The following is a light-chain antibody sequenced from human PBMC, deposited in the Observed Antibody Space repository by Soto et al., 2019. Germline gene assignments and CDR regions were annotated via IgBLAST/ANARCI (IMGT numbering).Light chain of an antibody. Sequence: QSALTQPASVSGSPGQSITISCAGTRDDIGAYDYVSWCQQHPGNAPKLLVYEVTNRPSGVSDRFPGSKSGNHASLTISALQAEADADYYCSSYTNSSAVVFGGVTKVTVL. J-gene: IGLJ2*01. CDR2: EVT. CDR1: RDDIGAYDY. V-gene: IGLV2-14*01. CDR3: SSYTNSSAVV.